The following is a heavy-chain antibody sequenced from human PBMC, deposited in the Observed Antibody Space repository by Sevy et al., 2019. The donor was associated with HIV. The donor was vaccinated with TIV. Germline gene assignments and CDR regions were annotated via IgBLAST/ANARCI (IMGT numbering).Heavy chain of an antibody. CDR2: ISGTGGRGDKT. J-gene: IGHJ4*02. V-gene: IGHV3-23*01. Sequence: GGSLRLSCAASGFTFRNYAMNWVRQAPGKGLEWVSGISGTGGRGDKTNYADSVKGGFTISRDDSKNSLYLQLNTLRAEDTAIYYCARKYDSSGYFDYWGQGTLVTVSS. CDR3: ARKYDSSGYFDY. CDR1: GFTFRNYA. D-gene: IGHD3-22*01.